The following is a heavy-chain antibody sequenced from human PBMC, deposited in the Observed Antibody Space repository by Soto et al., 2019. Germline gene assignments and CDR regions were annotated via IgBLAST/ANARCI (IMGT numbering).Heavy chain of an antibody. CDR2: INNRGDT. CDR3: ARVDLLTTNWFDS. D-gene: IGHD5-12*01. CDR1: GRAFSGYS. V-gene: IGHV4-34*01. J-gene: IGHJ5*01. Sequence: HVQLPQWGAGLLKPSETLSLPCAVYGRAFSGYSWSLMRQPPGKGLGWIVEINNRGDTTYNPSLKGPVNIPVDTSTTPFSLQLSSVTAADTAVYYFARVDLLTTNWFDSWCQGPPVSVSS.